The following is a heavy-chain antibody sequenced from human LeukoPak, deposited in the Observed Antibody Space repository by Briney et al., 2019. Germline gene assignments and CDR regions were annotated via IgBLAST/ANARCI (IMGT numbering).Heavy chain of an antibody. CDR1: GFAFSTHT. J-gene: IGHJ1*01. V-gene: IGHV3-23*01. CDR2: ITTSSAT. Sequence: PGGSLRLSCAASGFAFSTHTMTWVRLAPAPGKGLEWVSTITTSSATYYADSLKGRFTISWDNSKNTLYLQINSLRAEDTAVYYCAKNSPKPAGTYFQHCGQGTLVTVSS. CDR3: AKNSPKPAGTYFQH. D-gene: IGHD2-2*01.